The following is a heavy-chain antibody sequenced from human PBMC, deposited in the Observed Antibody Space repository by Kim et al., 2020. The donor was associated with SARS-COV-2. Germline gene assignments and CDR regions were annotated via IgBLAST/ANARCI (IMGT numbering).Heavy chain of an antibody. J-gene: IGHJ5*02. CDR2: GST. D-gene: IGHD3-10*01. CDR3: ASQYGSGIS. Sequence: GSTYYNPSLKSRVTISVDTSKNQFSLKLSSVTVADTAVYYCASQYGSGISWGQGTLVTVSS. V-gene: IGHV4-31*02.